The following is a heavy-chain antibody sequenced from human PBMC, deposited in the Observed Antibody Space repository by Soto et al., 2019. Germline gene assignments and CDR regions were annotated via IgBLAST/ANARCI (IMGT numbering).Heavy chain of an antibody. V-gene: IGHV4-59*01. CDR1: GASITSYY. CDR3: VAFHEERLGWFDP. CDR2: IFYSGDT. Sequence: VQLQESGPGLVKPSETLSLTCTVSGASITSYYWSWIRQPPGKGLEWIGYIFYSGDTNYNPSLKSRVSISVDTSNNHFSLKVTSVTSADTAVYYCVAFHEERLGWFDPWGQGTLVTVSS. D-gene: IGHD1-1*01. J-gene: IGHJ5*02.